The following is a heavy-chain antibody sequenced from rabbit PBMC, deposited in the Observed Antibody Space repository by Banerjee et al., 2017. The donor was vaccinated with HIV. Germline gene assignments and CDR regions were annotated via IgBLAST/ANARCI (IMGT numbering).Heavy chain of an antibody. CDR1: SSSYW. CDR3: ARIAGSSYYDENYFNL. CDR2: IYAGSSGTT. J-gene: IGHJ4*01. V-gene: IGHV1S45*01. D-gene: IGHD8-1*01. Sequence: SSSYWICWVRQAPGKGLEWIACIYAGSSGTTYYASWAKGRFTISLDNAQNTVFLQMTSLTAADTATYFCARIAGSSYYDENYFNLWGPGTLVTVS.